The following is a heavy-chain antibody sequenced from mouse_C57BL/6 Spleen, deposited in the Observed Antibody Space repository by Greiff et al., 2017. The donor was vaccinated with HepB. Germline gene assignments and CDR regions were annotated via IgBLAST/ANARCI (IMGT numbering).Heavy chain of an antibody. CDR1: VNTFPSYW. CDR2: IDPNSGGT. J-gene: IGHJ1*03. V-gene: IGHV1-72*01. D-gene: IGHD1-3*01. CDR3: AKSNSWYFGV. Sequence: QVQLQQSGAELVQPGASVKQSCKTSVNTFPSYWMHWVKQRPGRGLEWIGRIDPNSGGTKYNEKFKSKATLTVDKPSSTAYMQLSSLTSEDSAVYYCAKSNSWYFGVWGTGTTVTVSS.